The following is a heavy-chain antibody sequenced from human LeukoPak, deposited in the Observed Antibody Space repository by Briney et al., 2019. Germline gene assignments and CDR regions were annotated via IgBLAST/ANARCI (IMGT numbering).Heavy chain of an antibody. V-gene: IGHV4-59*01. CDR2: IYYSGST. D-gene: IGHD3-16*01. CDR1: GGSISSYY. J-gene: IGHJ5*02. CDR3: ARAGRTFSGGWFDP. Sequence: PWETLSLTCTVSGGSISSYYWSWIRQPPGKGLEWIGYIYYSGSTNYNPSLKSRVTISVDTSKNQFSLKLSSVTAADTAVYYCARAGRTFSGGWFDPWGQGTLVTVS.